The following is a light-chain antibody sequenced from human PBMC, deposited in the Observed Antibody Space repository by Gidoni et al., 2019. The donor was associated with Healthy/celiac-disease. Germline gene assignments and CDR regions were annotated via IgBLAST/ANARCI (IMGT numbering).Light chain of an antibody. CDR2: AAS. CDR1: QSISSY. CDR3: QQSYSNPPT. V-gene: IGKV1-39*01. J-gene: IGKJ2*01. Sequence: EIHITHSPSSLSASVGDRVTITCRASQSISSYLNWYQQKPGKAPKLLIYAASSLQSGVPSRFSGSGSGTDFTLTISSLQPEDFATYYCQQSYSNPPTFXQXTKLXIK.